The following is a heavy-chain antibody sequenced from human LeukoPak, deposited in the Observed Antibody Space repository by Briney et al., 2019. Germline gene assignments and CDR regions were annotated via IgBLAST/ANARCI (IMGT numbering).Heavy chain of an antibody. CDR3: ASLGSSDPEDDY. D-gene: IGHD1-26*01. CDR2: IYYSGST. Sequence: SETLSLTCTVSGGSISSYYWSWIRQPPGKGLEWIGYIYYSGSTNYNPSLKSRVTISVETSKNQFSLKLSSVTAADTAVYYCASLGSSDPEDDYWGQGTLVTVSS. CDR1: GGSISSYY. V-gene: IGHV4-59*08. J-gene: IGHJ4*02.